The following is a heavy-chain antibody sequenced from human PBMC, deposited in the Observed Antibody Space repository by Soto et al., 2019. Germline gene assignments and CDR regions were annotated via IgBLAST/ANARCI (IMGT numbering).Heavy chain of an antibody. CDR2: ITPYNGYA. Sequence: QVQLVQSGAEVENPGASVKVSCKASGYTFSNFGINWVRQAPGQGLEWMGWITPYNGYANYAQKYQDRLTVTTDTSTNTAYLELRSLRSDDTAVYFCARARMYSGAYHDYWGQGTLVTVSS. J-gene: IGHJ4*02. CDR3: ARARMYSGAYHDY. D-gene: IGHD1-26*01. V-gene: IGHV1-18*04. CDR1: GYTFSNFG.